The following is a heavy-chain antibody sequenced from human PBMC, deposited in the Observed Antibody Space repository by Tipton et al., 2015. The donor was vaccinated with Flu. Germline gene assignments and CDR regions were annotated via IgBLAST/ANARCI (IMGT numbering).Heavy chain of an antibody. Sequence: TLSLTCTVSGYSISSGFYWGWIRQPPGKGLEWIGNIYHSGSTFYNPSLKRRVTISVDTSKNQFSQKLSSVTAADTAVYYCARGDGYNFDYWGQGTLVTVSS. CDR3: ARGDGYNFDY. D-gene: IGHD5-24*01. CDR1: GYSISSGFY. J-gene: IGHJ4*02. CDR2: IYHSGST. V-gene: IGHV4-38-2*02.